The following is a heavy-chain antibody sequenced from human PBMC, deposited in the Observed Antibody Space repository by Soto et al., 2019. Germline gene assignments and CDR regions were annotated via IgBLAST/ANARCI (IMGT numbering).Heavy chain of an antibody. J-gene: IGHJ6*02. CDR3: ARDKPQQIVGYNDYYGLDV. CDR2: ISGYNGDT. D-gene: IGHD6-6*01. CDR1: GYTFTSNG. V-gene: IGHV1-18*04. Sequence: QGQLVQSGGEVKKPGASVKVSCKASGYTFTSNGISWVRQAPGQGLEWMGWISGYNGDTDYAQKFQGRVTMTTDTSTSTAYMEVRSLRPDDTAVYYCARDKPQQIVGYNDYYGLDVWGQGTTVTVSS.